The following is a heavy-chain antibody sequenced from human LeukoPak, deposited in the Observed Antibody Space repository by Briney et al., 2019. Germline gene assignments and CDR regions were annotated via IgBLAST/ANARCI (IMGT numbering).Heavy chain of an antibody. D-gene: IGHD6-13*01. J-gene: IGHJ4*02. CDR3: ARGTPPSSSCYDY. Sequence: KSSETLSLTCTVSGGSFSSNSYYWGWIRQPPGKGLEWIGSMYYSGNTYYNPSLQGRVTISIDTSKNQFSLKMNSVTAADTAVYYCARGTPPSSSCYDYWGQGTLVTVSS. V-gene: IGHV4-39*07. CDR2: MYYSGNT. CDR1: GGSFSSNSYY.